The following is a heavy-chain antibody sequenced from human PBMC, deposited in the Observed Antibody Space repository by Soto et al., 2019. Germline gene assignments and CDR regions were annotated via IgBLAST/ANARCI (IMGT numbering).Heavy chain of an antibody. V-gene: IGHV3-20*04. Sequence: PGGSLRLSCAASGFTFDDYCMSWVRQAPGKGLEWVSGINWNGGSTGYADSVKGRFTISRDNAKNSLYLQMNSLRAEDTALYYCARDVFVAVAQHEYYYYGMDVWGQGTTVTVSS. CDR1: GFTFDDYC. J-gene: IGHJ6*02. CDR2: INWNGGST. D-gene: IGHD6-19*01. CDR3: ARDVFVAVAQHEYYYYGMDV.